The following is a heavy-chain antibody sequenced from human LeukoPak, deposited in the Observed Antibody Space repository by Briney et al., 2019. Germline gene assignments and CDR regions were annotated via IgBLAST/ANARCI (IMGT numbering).Heavy chain of an antibody. Sequence: PGGSLRLSCAASGFTFSSYAMSWVRQAPGKGLEWVSAISGSGGSTYYADSVKGRFTISRDNSKNTLYLQMNSLRAEDTAVYYCAIPKTGGGNYDSSRYSDYWGQETLVTVSS. CDR3: AIPKTGGGNYDSSRYSDY. J-gene: IGHJ4*02. D-gene: IGHD3-22*01. CDR2: ISGSGGST. CDR1: GFTFSSYA. V-gene: IGHV3-23*01.